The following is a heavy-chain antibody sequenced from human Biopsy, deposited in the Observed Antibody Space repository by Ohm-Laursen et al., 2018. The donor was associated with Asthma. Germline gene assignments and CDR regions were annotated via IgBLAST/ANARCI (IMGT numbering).Heavy chain of an antibody. V-gene: IGHV3-15*01. CDR1: GFTFTYSL. CDR3: TTEGGQRY. Sequence: SLILSCAASGFTFTYSLISFFRHAPFNFLYFFSLIKIKTSVVTIAFAAPLKFIFTISRYDSKNTLYLQMNSLKNDYTAVYYCTTEGGQRYWGQGTLVTVSS. D-gene: IGHD1-14*01. J-gene: IGHJ4*02. CDR2: IKIKTSVVTI.